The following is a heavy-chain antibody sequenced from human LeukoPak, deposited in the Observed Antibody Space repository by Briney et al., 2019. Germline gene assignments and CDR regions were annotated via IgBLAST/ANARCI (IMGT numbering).Heavy chain of an antibody. CDR3: ARDDGGNSVEWYFDL. CDR2: IIPIFGTA. CDR1: GGTFSSYA. Sequence: GASVKVSCKASGGTFSSYAISWVRQAPGQGLEWMGGIIPIFGTANYAQKFQGRVTITADESTSTAYMELSSLRSEATAVYYCARDDGGNSVEWYFDLWGRGTLVTVSS. V-gene: IGHV1-69*13. J-gene: IGHJ2*01. D-gene: IGHD4-23*01.